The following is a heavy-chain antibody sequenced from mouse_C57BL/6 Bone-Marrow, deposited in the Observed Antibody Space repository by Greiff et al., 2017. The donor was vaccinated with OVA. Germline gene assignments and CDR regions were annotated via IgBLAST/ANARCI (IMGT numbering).Heavy chain of an antibody. CDR3: ARFDYGTY. D-gene: IGHD2-4*01. J-gene: IGHJ3*01. CDR1: GFTFSSYA. Sequence: EVNVVESGGGLVKPGGSLKLSCAASGFTFSSYAMSWVRQTPEKRLEWVATISDGGSYTYYPDNVKGRFTISRDNAKNNLYLQMSHLKAEDTAMYYCARFDYGTYWGQGTLVTVSA. V-gene: IGHV5-4*03. CDR2: ISDGGSYT.